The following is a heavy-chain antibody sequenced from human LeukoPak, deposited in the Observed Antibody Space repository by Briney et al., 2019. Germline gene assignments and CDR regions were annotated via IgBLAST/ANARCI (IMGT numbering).Heavy chain of an antibody. D-gene: IGHD4-17*01. V-gene: IGHV3-23*01. CDR2: ISDNGVGT. J-gene: IGHJ4*02. CDR1: GFTFSSYA. Sequence: GGSLRLSCAASGFTFSSYAMSWVRQAPGKGLQWVSAISDNGVGTYYADSVKGRFTISRVNSKSTLYLQMNSLTAEDTAVYYCVVTTGGYFDCWGQGTLVTVSS. CDR3: VVTTGGYFDC.